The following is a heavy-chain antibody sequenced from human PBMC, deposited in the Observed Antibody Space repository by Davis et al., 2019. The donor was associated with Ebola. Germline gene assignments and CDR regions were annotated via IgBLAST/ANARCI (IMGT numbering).Heavy chain of an antibody. CDR3: ARLQVGNYYGMDV. J-gene: IGHJ6*02. CDR2: IYPGDSDT. D-gene: IGHD3-10*01. Sequence: KVSCKASGYTFTSYWIGWVRQMPGKGLEWMGIIYPGDSDTRYSPSFQGQVTISANKSISTAYLQWSSLKASDTAMYYCARLQVGNYYGMDVWGQGTTVTVSS. CDR1: GYTFTSYW. V-gene: IGHV5-51*01.